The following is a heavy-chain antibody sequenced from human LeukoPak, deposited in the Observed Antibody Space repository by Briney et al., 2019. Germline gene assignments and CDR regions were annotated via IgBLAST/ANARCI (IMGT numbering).Heavy chain of an antibody. V-gene: IGHV4-39*07. D-gene: IGHD3-22*01. CDR2: IYYSGST. J-gene: IGHJ6*03. CDR3: ARVRFLATPPDSSGYQNYYYYYMDV. CDR1: GDSISTSNSY. Sequence: SETLSLTCTVSGDSISTSNSYWGWIRQPPGKGLEWIGSIYYSGSTYYNPSLKSRVTISVDTSKNQFSLKLSSVTAADTAVYYCARVRFLATPPDSSGYQNYYYYYMDVWGKGTTVTVSS.